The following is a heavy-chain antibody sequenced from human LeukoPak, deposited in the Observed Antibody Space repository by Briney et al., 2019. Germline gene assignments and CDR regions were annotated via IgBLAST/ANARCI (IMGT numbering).Heavy chain of an antibody. CDR2: ISAYNGNT. V-gene: IGHV1-18*01. CDR1: GYTFTSYG. CDR3: ARDYESSGYGSFDY. J-gene: IGHJ4*02. D-gene: IGHD3-22*01. Sequence: ASVKVSCKASGYTFTSYGISWVRQAPGQGLEWMGWISAYNGNTNYAQKLQGRVTMTTDTSTSTAYMELRSLRSDDTAVYYCARDYESSGYGSFDYWGQGTLVTVSS.